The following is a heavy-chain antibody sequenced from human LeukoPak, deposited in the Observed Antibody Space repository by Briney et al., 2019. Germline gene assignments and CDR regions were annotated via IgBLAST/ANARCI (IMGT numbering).Heavy chain of an antibody. CDR2: IYTSGST. Sequence: PSETLSLTCTVSGGSISSYYWSWIRQPAGKGLEWIGRIYTSGSTNANPSLKTRITMSIDTSENQISLKLSSVTAADTAVYYCARDNPPQYNSGWFAYWGQGTLVSVSS. CDR3: ARDNPPQYNSGWFAY. V-gene: IGHV4-4*07. J-gene: IGHJ4*02. CDR1: GGSISSYY. D-gene: IGHD6-19*01.